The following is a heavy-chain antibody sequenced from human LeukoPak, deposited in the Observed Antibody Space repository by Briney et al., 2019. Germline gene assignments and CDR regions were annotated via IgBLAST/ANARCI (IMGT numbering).Heavy chain of an antibody. Sequence: SGGSLRLSCAASGFTFDDYTMHWVRQAPGKGLEWVSLINWDGGSTYYADSVKGRFTISRDNSKNSLYLQMNSLRTEDTALYYCAREYSSSWYDLDYWGQGTLVTVSS. V-gene: IGHV3-43*01. CDR3: AREYSSSWYDLDY. D-gene: IGHD6-13*01. CDR2: INWDGGST. J-gene: IGHJ4*02. CDR1: GFTFDDYT.